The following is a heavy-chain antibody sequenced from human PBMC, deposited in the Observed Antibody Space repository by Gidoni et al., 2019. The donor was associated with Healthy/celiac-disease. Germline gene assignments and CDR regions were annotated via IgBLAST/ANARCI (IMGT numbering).Heavy chain of an antibody. CDR1: VFTVSSNY. Sequence: EVQLVESGGGLLKPGGSLRLSCAAPVFTVSSNYMSWLRQAPGKWLEWVSVIYSGGSTYYVDSVKGRFTISRDNSKNTLYLQMNSLRAEDTAVYYCAREADYDFWSGLLWKRGYGMDVWGQGTTVTVSS. V-gene: IGHV3-53*01. CDR2: IYSGGST. J-gene: IGHJ6*02. CDR3: AREADYDFWSGLLWKRGYGMDV. D-gene: IGHD3-3*01.